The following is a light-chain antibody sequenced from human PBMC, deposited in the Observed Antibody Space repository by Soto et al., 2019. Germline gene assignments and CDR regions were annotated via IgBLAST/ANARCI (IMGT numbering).Light chain of an antibody. CDR3: QQRSNWPKT. V-gene: IGKV3D-20*02. Sequence: EVVLAQSPGTLSLSPGERATLSCRASQSVSSSQLTWFQQKPGQAPRLLIYAASRRAAGIPARFSGSGSGTDFTLTISSLEPEDFAVYYCQQRSNWPKTFGQGTKLEIK. J-gene: IGKJ2*01. CDR2: AAS. CDR1: QSVSSSQ.